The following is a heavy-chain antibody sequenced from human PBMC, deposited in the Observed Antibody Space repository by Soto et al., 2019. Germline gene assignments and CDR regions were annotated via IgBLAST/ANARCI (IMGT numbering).Heavy chain of an antibody. Sequence: QVQLVQSGAEVKKPGSSVKVSCKASGGFYSIKTISWVRQAPGQGLEWMGRIIPLVHIINNAQKFQGRVAISADKSTSRAYIERSSLNSEETTIYFCARERRRDDSNTFDALDVWGQGTMVTVSS. V-gene: IGHV1-69*04. CDR3: ARERRRDDSNTFDALDV. CDR2: IIPLVHII. D-gene: IGHD3-22*01. J-gene: IGHJ3*01. CDR1: GGFYSIKT.